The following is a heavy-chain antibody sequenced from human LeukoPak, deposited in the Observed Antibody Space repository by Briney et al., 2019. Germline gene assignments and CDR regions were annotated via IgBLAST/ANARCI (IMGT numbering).Heavy chain of an antibody. J-gene: IGHJ4*02. Sequence: SETLSLTCTVSGGSISSYYWSWIRQPPGKGLEWIGYIHYSGSTNYNPSLKSRVTISVDTSKNQFSLKLSSVTAADTAVYYCARDVPWRGADYWGPGTLVTVSS. V-gene: IGHV4-59*01. CDR3: ARDVPWRGADY. CDR2: IHYSGST. D-gene: IGHD3-3*01. CDR1: GGSISSYY.